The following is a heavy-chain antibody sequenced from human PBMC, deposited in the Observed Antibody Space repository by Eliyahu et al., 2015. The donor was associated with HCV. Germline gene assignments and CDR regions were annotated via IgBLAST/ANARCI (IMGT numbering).Heavy chain of an antibody. D-gene: IGHD3-9*01. V-gene: IGHV4-30-4*01. CDR1: GGSIXRGXXX. CDR2: IYYSGST. Sequence: QVQLQESGPGLVKPSQTLSLTCXVSGGSIXRGXXXXXWIRQPPGKGLEWIGYIYYSGSTYYNPSLKSRVTISVDTSKNQFSLKLSSVTAADTAVYYCARANRGYDILTGYWGESWFDPWGQGTLVTVSS. J-gene: IGHJ5*02. CDR3: ARANRGYDILTGYWGESWFDP.